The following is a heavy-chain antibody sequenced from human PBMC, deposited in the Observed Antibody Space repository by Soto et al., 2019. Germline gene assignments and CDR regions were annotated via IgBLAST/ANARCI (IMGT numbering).Heavy chain of an antibody. V-gene: IGHV1-18*01. CDR3: ARGYSYGYVGGSPFPFDY. CDR1: GGTFSSYA. CDR2: ISAYYGNT. D-gene: IGHD5-18*01. Sequence: ASVKVSCKASGGTFSSYAISWVRQAPGQGLEWMGWISAYYGNTNYAQKLQGRVTMTTDTSTSTAYMELRSLRSDDTAVYYCARGYSYGYVGGSPFPFDYWGQGTLVTV. J-gene: IGHJ4*02.